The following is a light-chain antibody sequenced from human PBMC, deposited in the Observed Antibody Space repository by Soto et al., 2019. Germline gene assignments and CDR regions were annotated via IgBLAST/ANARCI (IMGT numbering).Light chain of an antibody. CDR2: EVN. V-gene: IGLV2-14*01. J-gene: IGLJ1*01. CDR3: CSYAGSYTHV. Sequence: QSALTQPASVSGSPGQSITISCTGANTDIGDWNYVSWYQQYPGKAPKVIIYEVNYRPSGVSYRFSGSKSGNTASLTISGLQTDDEADYYCCSYAGSYTHVFGTGTKVTVL. CDR1: NTDIGDWNY.